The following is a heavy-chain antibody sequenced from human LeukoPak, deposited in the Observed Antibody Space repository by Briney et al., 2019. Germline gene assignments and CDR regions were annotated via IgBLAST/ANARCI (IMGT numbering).Heavy chain of an antibody. V-gene: IGHV1-69*13. CDR2: IIPIFGTA. D-gene: IGHD3-9*01. Sequence: ASVKVSCKASGGTFSGYAISWVRQAPGQGLEWMGGIIPIFGTANYAQKFQGRVTITADESTSTAYMELSSLRSEDTAVYYCARAQYYDIFVECYFDYWGQGTLVTVSS. J-gene: IGHJ4*02. CDR1: GGTFSGYA. CDR3: ARAQYYDIFVECYFDY.